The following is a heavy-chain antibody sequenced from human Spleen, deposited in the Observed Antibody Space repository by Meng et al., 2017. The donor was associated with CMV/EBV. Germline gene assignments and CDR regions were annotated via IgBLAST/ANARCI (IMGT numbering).Heavy chain of an antibody. CDR1: GGTFSTFA. CDR2: LIPVLHTA. D-gene: IGHD2-21*01. V-gene: IGHV1-69*10. J-gene: IGHJ4*02. Sequence: SVKVSCKASGGTFSTFAIIWVRQAPGQGLEWMGGLIPVLHTANYAQKFKGRVTITADKSTTTAYMELSRLRSEDTAVYYCASPAGPCGGDCYFGCWGQGTLVTVSS. CDR3: ASPAGPCGGDCYFGC.